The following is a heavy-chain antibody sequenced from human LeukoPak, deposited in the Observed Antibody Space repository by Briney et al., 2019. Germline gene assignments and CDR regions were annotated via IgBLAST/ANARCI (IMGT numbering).Heavy chain of an antibody. CDR1: GGSISSYY. V-gene: IGHV4-4*07. CDR3: ARVTYDSSGYYHTYYYYVDV. Sequence: PSETLSLTCTVSGGSISSYYWSWIRQPAGKGLEWIGRIDTSGNTNYKPSLKSRVTISVDTSKNQFSLNLSSVTAADTAVYYCARVTYDSSGYYHTYYYYVDVWGNGTTVTVSS. CDR2: IDTSGNT. D-gene: IGHD3-22*01. J-gene: IGHJ6*03.